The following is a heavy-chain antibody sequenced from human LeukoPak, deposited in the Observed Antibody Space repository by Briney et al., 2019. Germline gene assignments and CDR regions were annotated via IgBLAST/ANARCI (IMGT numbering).Heavy chain of an antibody. Sequence: GGSLRLSCAASGFTFSSYSLNWVRQAPGKEREWVSSITSSSSYIYYTDSVKGRFTISRANAKHSLFLQMNSLRAEDRDVYYCAYSGWYHYFDYWGQGTRVTVST. CDR3: AYSGWYHYFDY. D-gene: IGHD6-19*01. J-gene: IGHJ4*02. V-gene: IGHV3-21*01. CDR2: ITSSSSYI. CDR1: GFTFSSYS.